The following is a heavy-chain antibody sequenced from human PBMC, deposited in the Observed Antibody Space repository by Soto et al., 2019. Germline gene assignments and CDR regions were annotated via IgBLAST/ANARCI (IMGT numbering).Heavy chain of an antibody. Sequence: KTSETLSLTCTVSGDSVTSDSYYWTWIRQPPGKGLEWIGHIYSSGSTKYNPSLQSRVTISLDTSSNQFSLELTSVTAADTAIYYCARDIRGYSRAFDYWGQGTLVTVS. J-gene: IGHJ4*02. V-gene: IGHV4-61*01. CDR2: IYSSGST. CDR1: GDSVTSDSYY. D-gene: IGHD5-18*01. CDR3: ARDIRGYSRAFDY.